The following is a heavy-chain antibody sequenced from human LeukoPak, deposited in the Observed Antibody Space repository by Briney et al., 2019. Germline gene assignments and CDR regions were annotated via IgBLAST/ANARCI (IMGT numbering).Heavy chain of an antibody. CDR3: ARAFDCSSTSCYWSNAFDI. D-gene: IGHD2-2*01. Sequence: SETLSLTCAVSGGSISSSNWWSWVRQPPGKGLEWIGSIYHSGSTYYNPSLKSRVTISVDTSKNQFSLKLSSVTAADTAVYYCARAFDCSSTSCYWSNAFDIWGQGTMVTVSS. CDR2: IYHSGST. CDR1: GGSISSSNW. J-gene: IGHJ3*02. V-gene: IGHV4-4*02.